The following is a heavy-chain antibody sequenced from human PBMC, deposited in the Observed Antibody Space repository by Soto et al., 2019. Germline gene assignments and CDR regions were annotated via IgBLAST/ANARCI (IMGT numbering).Heavy chain of an antibody. CDR3: ARVPDV. CDR2: IYHSGNT. V-gene: IGHV4-61*05. J-gene: IGHJ6*02. D-gene: IGHD2-2*01. CDR1: GGSISSSNYY. Sequence: SETLSLTCTVSGGSISSSNYYWGWIRQPPGKGLEWIGYIYHSGNTYYNPSLKSRVTISEDRSKNELSLKLTSVTAADTAVYYCARVPDVWGQGTTVTVSS.